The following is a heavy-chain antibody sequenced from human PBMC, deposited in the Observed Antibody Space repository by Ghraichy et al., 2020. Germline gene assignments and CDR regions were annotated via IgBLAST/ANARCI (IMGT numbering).Heavy chain of an antibody. V-gene: IGHV3-7*03. CDR1: GFTFSSYW. CDR2: IKQDGSEK. J-gene: IGHJ6*02. D-gene: IGHD3-3*01. Sequence: GGSLRLSCAASGFTFSSYWMSWVRQAPGKGLEWVANIKQDGSEKYYVDSVKGRFTISRDNAKNSLYLQMNSLRAEDTAVYYCARELTTYYDFWSGYYNYDYYYGMDVWGQGTTVTVSS. CDR3: ARELTTYYDFWSGYYNYDYYYGMDV.